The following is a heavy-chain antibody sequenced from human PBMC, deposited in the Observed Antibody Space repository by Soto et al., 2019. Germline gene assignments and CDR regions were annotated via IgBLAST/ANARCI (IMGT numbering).Heavy chain of an antibody. V-gene: IGHV3-23*01. CDR2: ISGSGGST. D-gene: IGHD6-19*01. J-gene: IGHJ4*02. CDR3: AKARFRDSSMFLLDF. Sequence: EVQLLESGGGLVQPGGSLRLSCAASGFTFSSYAMSWVRQAPGKGLEWVSAISGSGGSTYYADTVKGRFTISRDNTKNTLYLQMNSLRAEDTAVYYCAKARFRDSSMFLLDFWGQGTLVTVSS. CDR1: GFTFSSYA.